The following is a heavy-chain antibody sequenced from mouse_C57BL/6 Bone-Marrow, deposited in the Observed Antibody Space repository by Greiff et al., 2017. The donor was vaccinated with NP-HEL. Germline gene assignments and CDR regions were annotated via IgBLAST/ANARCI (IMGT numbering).Heavy chain of an antibody. CDR3: ARGGLRRGYAMDY. CDR2: IYPRSGNT. J-gene: IGHJ4*01. Sequence: QVQLKQSGAELARPGASVKLSCKASGYTFTSYGISWVKQRTGQGLEWIGEIYPRSGNTYYNEKFKGKATLTADKSSSTAYMELRSLTSEDSAVYFCARGGLRRGYAMDYWGQGTSVTVSS. CDR1: GYTFTSYG. D-gene: IGHD2-4*01. V-gene: IGHV1-81*01.